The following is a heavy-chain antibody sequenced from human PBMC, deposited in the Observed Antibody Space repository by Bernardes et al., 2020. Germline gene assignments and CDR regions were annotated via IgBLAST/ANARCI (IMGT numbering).Heavy chain of an antibody. J-gene: IGHJ4*02. CDR1: GFTFSSYG. D-gene: IGHD6-19*01. CDR3: AREGEIAVAGTAIEY. CDR2: IWYDGSNQ. Sequence: GGSLRLSCAASGFTFSSYGMHWVRQAPGKGLEWVAVIWYDGSNQYYADSVKGRFTISRDNSKNTLYLQMNSLRAEDTAVYYCAREGEIAVAGTAIEYWGQGTLVTVTS. V-gene: IGHV3-33*01.